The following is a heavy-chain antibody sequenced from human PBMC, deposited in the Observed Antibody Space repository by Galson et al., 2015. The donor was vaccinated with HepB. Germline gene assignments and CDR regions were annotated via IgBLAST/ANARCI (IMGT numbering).Heavy chain of an antibody. CDR3: ARGPVDIVVVPIAVDY. Sequence: SVKVSCKASGYTFTSYAMHWVRQAPGQRLEWMGWINAGNGNTKYSQKFQGRVTITRDTSASTAYMELSSLRSEDTAVYYCARGPVDIVVVPIAVDYWGQGTLVTVSS. J-gene: IGHJ4*02. D-gene: IGHD2-2*03. CDR1: GYTFTSYA. CDR2: INAGNGNT. V-gene: IGHV1-3*01.